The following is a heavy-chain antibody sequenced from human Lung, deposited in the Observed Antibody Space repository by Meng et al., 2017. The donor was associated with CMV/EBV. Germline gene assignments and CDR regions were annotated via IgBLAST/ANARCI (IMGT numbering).Heavy chain of an antibody. CDR2: IYHSGST. Sequence: QWHLKDLGPGLVKPSGTLSLTCAVSGGSISSINWWSWVRQPPGKGLEWIGEIYHSGSTNYNPSLKSRVTISVDKSKNQFSLKLSSVTAADTAVYYCASFPPPGKQWLVTDYWGQGTLVTVSS. D-gene: IGHD6-19*01. V-gene: IGHV4-4*02. CDR3: ASFPPPGKQWLVTDY. J-gene: IGHJ4*02. CDR1: GGSISSINW.